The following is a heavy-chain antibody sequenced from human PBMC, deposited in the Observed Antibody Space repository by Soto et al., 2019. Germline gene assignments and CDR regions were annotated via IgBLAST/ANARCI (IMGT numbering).Heavy chain of an antibody. V-gene: IGHV1-2*02. CDR1: GYTFTVYY. D-gene: IGHD3-10*01. Sequence: ASVKVSCKASGYTFTVYYMHWVRQAPGQGLEWMGWINPNSGDTNYAQKLQGRVTMTTDTSTSTAYMELRSLRSDDTAVYYCARDLDYYGSGSYYLSPTYYYYGMDVWGQGTTVTVSS. CDR3: ARDLDYYGSGSYYLSPTYYYYGMDV. CDR2: INPNSGDT. J-gene: IGHJ6*02.